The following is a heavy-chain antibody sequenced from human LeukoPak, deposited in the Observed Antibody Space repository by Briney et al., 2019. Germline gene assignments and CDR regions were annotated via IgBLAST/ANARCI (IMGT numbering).Heavy chain of an antibody. V-gene: IGHV3-66*01. CDR3: ARVLAMVRGVIDY. D-gene: IGHD3-10*01. CDR1: GFTVSSNY. Sequence: GGSLRLSCAASGFTVSSNYMSWVRQAPGKGLEWVSVIYSGGSTYYADSVKGRFTISRDNSKNTLYLQMNSLRAEDTAVYYCARVLAMVRGVIDYWGQGTLVTVSS. CDR2: IYSGGST. J-gene: IGHJ4*02.